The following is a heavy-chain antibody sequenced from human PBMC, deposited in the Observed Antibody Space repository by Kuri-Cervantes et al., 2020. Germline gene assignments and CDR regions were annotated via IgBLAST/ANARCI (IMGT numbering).Heavy chain of an antibody. CDR2: ISYDGSNK. V-gene: IGHV3-30*07. CDR3: AREVGEETRDMYYFDY. CDR1: GFTFSSYA. J-gene: IGHJ4*02. Sequence: GGSLRLSCAASGFTFSSYAMHWVRQAPGKGLEWVAVISYDGSNKYYADSVKGRFTISRDNAKNSLYLQMNSLRAEDTAVYYCAREVGEETRDMYYFDYWGQGTLVTVSS. D-gene: IGHD3-10*01.